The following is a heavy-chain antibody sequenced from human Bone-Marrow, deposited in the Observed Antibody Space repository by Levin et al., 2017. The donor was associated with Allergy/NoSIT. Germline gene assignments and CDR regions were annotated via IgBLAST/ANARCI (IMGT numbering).Heavy chain of an antibody. CDR1: VFTFSAYW. V-gene: IGHV3-7*01. Sequence: GESLKISCEASVFTFSAYWMTWVRQAPGKGLEWVASIDQDEKEKSYVESVKGRFTISRDNAKNAVYLQMNRLRAEDTAVYYCARIYDSSGYYSGVGTLDIWGQGTRVTVSS. D-gene: IGHD3-22*01. CDR3: ARIYDSSGYYSGVGTLDI. CDR2: IDQDEKEK. J-gene: IGHJ3*02.